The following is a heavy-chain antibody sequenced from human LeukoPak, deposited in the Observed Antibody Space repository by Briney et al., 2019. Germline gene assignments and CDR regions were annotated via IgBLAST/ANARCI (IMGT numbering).Heavy chain of an antibody. CDR1: GFTFSSYG. CDR3: AKVLRVGYYYYGMDV. CDR2: ISGSGGST. V-gene: IGHV3-23*01. J-gene: IGHJ6*02. Sequence: QPGGSLRLSCAASGFTFSSYGMHWVRQAPGKGLEWVSAISGSGGSTYYADSVKGRFTISRDNSKNTLYLQMNSLRAEDTAVYYCAKVLRVGYYYYGMDVWGQGTTVTVSS. D-gene: IGHD3-16*01.